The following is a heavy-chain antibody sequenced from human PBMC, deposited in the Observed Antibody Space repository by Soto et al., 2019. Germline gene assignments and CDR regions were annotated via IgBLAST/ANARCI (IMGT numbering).Heavy chain of an antibody. D-gene: IGHD3-22*01. CDR1: GFTFSSYG. Sequence: PGGSLRLSCAASGFTFSSYGMHWVRQAPGKGLEWVAVIWYDGRNTYYADSVKRRFTISRDNSKNTLYLQMNSLRAEDTAVYYCARTAYYYASSGYYFDCWGQGTLVTVSS. CDR3: ARTAYYYASSGYYFDC. J-gene: IGHJ4*02. V-gene: IGHV3-33*01. CDR2: IWYDGRNT.